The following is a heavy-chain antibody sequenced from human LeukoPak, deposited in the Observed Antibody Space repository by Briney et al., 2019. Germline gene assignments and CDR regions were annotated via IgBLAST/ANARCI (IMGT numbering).Heavy chain of an antibody. CDR1: GGSISSYY. Sequence: SETLSLTCTVSGGSISSYYWSWIRQPPGKGLEWIGYIYYSGSTNYNPSLKSRVTISVDTSKNQFSLKLSSVTAADTAVYYCAGRGYSNYYYYGMDVWGQGTTVTVSS. D-gene: IGHD5-18*01. J-gene: IGHJ6*02. CDR3: AGRGYSNYYYYGMDV. V-gene: IGHV4-59*08. CDR2: IYYSGST.